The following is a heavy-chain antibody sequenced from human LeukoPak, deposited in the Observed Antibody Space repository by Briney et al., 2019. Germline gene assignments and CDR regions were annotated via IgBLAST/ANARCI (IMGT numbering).Heavy chain of an antibody. V-gene: IGHV3-23*01. Sequence: GGSLRLSCAASGFTFSSYGMSWVRQAPGKGLEWVSAISGSGGSTYYADSVKGRFTISRDNAKNSLYLQMNSLRAEDTAVYYCAKGGTKMARNHFDYWGQGTLVTVSS. D-gene: IGHD5-24*01. J-gene: IGHJ4*02. CDR3: AKGGTKMARNHFDY. CDR2: ISGSGGST. CDR1: GFTFSSYG.